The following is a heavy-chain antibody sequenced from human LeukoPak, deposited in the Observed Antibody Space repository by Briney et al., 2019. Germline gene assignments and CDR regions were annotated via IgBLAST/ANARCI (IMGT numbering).Heavy chain of an antibody. Sequence: GGSLRLSCAASGFTFSSYSMNWVRQAPGKGLEWVSYISSSSSTIYYADSVKGRFTISRDNAKNSLYLQMNSLRAEDTAVYYCARGPLGSRADYWGQGTLVTVSS. CDR2: ISSSSSTI. CDR1: GFTFSSYS. J-gene: IGHJ4*02. CDR3: ARGPLGSRADY. V-gene: IGHV3-48*04. D-gene: IGHD6-13*01.